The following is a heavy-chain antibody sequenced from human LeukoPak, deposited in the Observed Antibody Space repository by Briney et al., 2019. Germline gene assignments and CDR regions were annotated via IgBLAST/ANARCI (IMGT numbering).Heavy chain of an antibody. CDR1: GFTFSNYA. J-gene: IGHJ4*02. Sequence: GGSLRLSCAASGFTFSNYAMTWVRQAPGKGLEWVSAIGGGGASTFYADSVKGRFTISRENAKNYLYLQMNSLRAGDTAVYYCARGGLGMVRGVISALPFDYWGQGTLVTVSS. V-gene: IGHV3-23*01. CDR3: ARGGLGMVRGVISALPFDY. CDR2: IGGGGAST. D-gene: IGHD3-10*01.